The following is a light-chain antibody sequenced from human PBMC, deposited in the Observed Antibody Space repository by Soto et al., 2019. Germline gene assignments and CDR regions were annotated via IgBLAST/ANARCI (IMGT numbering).Light chain of an antibody. Sequence: QSALTQPRSVSGSPGQSVTISCTGTSSDVGGYKYVSWYQQHPGKAPKLMIYDVSKRPSGVPDRFSGSKSDNTASLTISGLQADDEADYYCCSYAGSYTVVFGGGTKLTVL. CDR2: DVS. CDR3: CSYAGSYTVV. CDR1: SSDVGGYKY. J-gene: IGLJ2*01. V-gene: IGLV2-11*01.